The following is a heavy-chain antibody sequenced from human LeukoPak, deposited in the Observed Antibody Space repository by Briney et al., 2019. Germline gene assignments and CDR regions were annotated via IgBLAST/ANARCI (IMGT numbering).Heavy chain of an antibody. J-gene: IGHJ6*02. D-gene: IGHD2-15*01. Sequence: SETLSLTCTVSGASISSYYWSWIRQPPGKALEWIGYIYYSGNTNYNPSLNSRVTISVDTSNSQFSLRLSSVTAEDTAVYYCARAGYCSGGSCSHYYGVDVWGQGTTVTVSS. CDR3: ARAGYCSGGSCSHYYGVDV. V-gene: IGHV4-59*01. CDR2: IYYSGNT. CDR1: GASISSYY.